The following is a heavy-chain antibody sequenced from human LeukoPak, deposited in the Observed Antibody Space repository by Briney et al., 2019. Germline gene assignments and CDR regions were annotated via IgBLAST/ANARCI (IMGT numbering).Heavy chain of an antibody. J-gene: IGHJ4*02. D-gene: IGHD2-15*01. CDR1: GFTFSSYL. CDR3: ARARYCSGGSCLDY. V-gene: IGHV3-74*01. Sequence: GGSLRLSCAASGFTFSSYLMHWVRQAPGKGLVWVSRINSDGSSTSYADSVKGRFTISRDNAKNTLYLQMNSLRAEDTAVYYCARARYCSGGSCLDYWGQGTLVTVSS. CDR2: INSDGSST.